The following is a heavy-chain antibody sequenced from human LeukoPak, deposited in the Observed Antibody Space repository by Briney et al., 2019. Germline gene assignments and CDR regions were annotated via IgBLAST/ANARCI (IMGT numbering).Heavy chain of an antibody. Sequence: GGSLRLSCAASGFTFSSYAMTWVRQAPGKGLEWVSTIGDSGVGTYYADSVKGRFTISRDNSKNTLYLQMSSLRAEDTAVYYCAKTNKRVAMLRGTPSHWFSDLWGRGTLVTVSS. V-gene: IGHV3-23*01. J-gene: IGHJ2*01. CDR3: AKTNKRVAMLRGTPSHWFSDL. CDR2: IGDSGVGT. CDR1: GFTFSSYA. D-gene: IGHD3-10*01.